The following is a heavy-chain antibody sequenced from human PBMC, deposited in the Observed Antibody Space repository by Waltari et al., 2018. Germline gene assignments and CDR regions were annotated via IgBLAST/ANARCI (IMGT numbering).Heavy chain of an antibody. V-gene: IGHV4-4*07. D-gene: IGHD4-17*01. CDR2: IYTSGST. Sequence: QVQLQESGPGLVKPSETLSLTCTVSGGSISSYHWSWIRQPAGKGLEWIGRIYTSGSTNYNPSLKSRGTMSVDTSKNQFSLKLSSVTAADTAVYYCARVGPDDYGDYSLLGNAFDIWGQGTMVTVSS. J-gene: IGHJ3*02. CDR1: GGSISSYH. CDR3: ARVGPDDYGDYSLLGNAFDI.